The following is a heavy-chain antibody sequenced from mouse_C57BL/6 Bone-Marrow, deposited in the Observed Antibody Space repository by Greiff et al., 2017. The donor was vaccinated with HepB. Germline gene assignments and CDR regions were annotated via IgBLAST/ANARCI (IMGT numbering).Heavy chain of an antibody. V-gene: IGHV1-64*01. Sequence: QVQLQQPGAELVKPGASVKLSCKASGYTFTSYWMHWVKQRPGQGLEWIGMIHPNSGSTNYNEKFQSKATLTVDKSSSTAYMQLSSLTSEESAVYDCARYYGSSFPYYLDYWGQGTTLTVSS. CDR1: GYTFTSYW. J-gene: IGHJ2*01. D-gene: IGHD1-1*01. CDR2: IHPNSGST. CDR3: ARYYGSSFPYYLDY.